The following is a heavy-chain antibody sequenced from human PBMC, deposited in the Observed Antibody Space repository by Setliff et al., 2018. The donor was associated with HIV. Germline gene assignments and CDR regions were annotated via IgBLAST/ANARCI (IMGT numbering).Heavy chain of an antibody. V-gene: IGHV3-48*01. CDR1: GFTFSTYS. CDR2: ISGSGVTT. J-gene: IGHJ3*02. CDR3: ASGREQGLRHAFDI. D-gene: IGHD4-17*01. Sequence: QPGGSLRLSCEASGFTFSTYSMNWVRQAPGKGLEWVSSISGSGVTTYYADSVKGRFTISRDNSKSTLYLQMNSLRAEDTAVYYCASGREQGLRHAFDIWGQGAMVTVSS.